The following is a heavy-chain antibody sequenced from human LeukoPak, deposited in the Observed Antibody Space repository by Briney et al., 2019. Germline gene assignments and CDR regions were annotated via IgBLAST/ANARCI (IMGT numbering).Heavy chain of an antibody. CDR1: GFTFSSYA. V-gene: IGHV3-23*01. Sequence: GGSLRLSCAASGFTFSSYAMSWVRQAPGKGLEWVSAISGSGGSTYYADSVKGRFTISRDNSKNTLYLQMNSLRAEDTAVYYCAKDYDSSGYYCGLDYWGQGTLVTVSS. CDR3: AKDYDSSGYYCGLDY. CDR2: ISGSGGST. J-gene: IGHJ4*02. D-gene: IGHD3-22*01.